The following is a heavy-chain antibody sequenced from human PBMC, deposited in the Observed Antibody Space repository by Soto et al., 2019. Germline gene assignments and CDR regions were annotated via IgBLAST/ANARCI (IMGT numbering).Heavy chain of an antibody. D-gene: IGHD1-1*01. CDR3: ARDLEGWNDDY. CDR1: GFTFSSYS. Sequence: GGSLSLSCAASGFTFSSYSMNWVRRAPGKGLEWVSSISSSSSYIYYADSVKGRFTISRDNAKNSLYLQMNSLRAEDTAVYYCARDLEGWNDDYWGQGTLVTVSS. V-gene: IGHV3-21*01. CDR2: ISSSSSYI. J-gene: IGHJ4*02.